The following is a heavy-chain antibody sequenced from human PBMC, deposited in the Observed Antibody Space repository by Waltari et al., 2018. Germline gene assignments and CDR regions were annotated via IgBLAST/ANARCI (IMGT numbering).Heavy chain of an antibody. CDR1: GYTFTGYY. D-gene: IGHD6-19*01. CDR3: ARVQWLDDY. CDR2: INPNSGET. J-gene: IGHJ4*02. Sequence: SCKASGYTFTGYYMHWVRQAPGQGLEWMGRINPNSGETNYAQNFQGRVTMTRDTSISTAYMELSSLKSDDTAVYYCARVQWLDDYWGQGTLVTVSS. V-gene: IGHV1-2*06.